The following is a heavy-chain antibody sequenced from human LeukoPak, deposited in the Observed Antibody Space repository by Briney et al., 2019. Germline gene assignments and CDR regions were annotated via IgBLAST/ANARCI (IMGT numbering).Heavy chain of an antibody. J-gene: IGHJ3*02. CDR3: ASTISVVITTSAFDI. CDR2: IIPIFGTA. V-gene: IGHV1-69*05. CDR1: GGTFSSYA. Sequence: SVKVSCKASGGTFSSYAISWVRQAPGQGLEWMGGIIPIFGTANYAQKFQGRVTITTDESTSTAYMELSSLRSEDTAVYYCASTISVVITTSAFDIWGQGTMVTVSS. D-gene: IGHD3-22*01.